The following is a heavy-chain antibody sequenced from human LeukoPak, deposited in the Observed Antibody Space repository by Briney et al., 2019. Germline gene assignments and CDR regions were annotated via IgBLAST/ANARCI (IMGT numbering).Heavy chain of an antibody. Sequence: PGGSLRLSCAASGFIFSRRDMHWVRQATGRGLEWVSAVGTVSDTYYADSVRGRFVISREDATNSLYLQMNGLRVEDTAVYYCVREEVSASWQPLDYWGQGILVIVSS. D-gene: IGHD2-21*01. CDR3: VREEVSASWQPLDY. J-gene: IGHJ4*02. CDR1: GFIFSRRD. V-gene: IGHV3-13*01. CDR2: VGTVSDT.